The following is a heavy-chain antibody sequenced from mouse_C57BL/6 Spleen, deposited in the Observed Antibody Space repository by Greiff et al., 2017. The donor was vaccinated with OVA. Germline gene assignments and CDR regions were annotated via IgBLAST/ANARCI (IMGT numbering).Heavy chain of an antibody. D-gene: IGHD2-4*01. CDR1: GYTFTEYT. V-gene: IGHV1-62-2*01. CDR3: ARQYDYDGGFAY. J-gene: IGHJ3*01. Sequence: VKLMESGAELVKPGASVKLSCKASGYTFTEYTIHWVKQRSGQGLEWIGWFYPGSGSIKYNEKFKDKATLTADKSSSTVYMELSRLTSEDSAVYFCARQYDYDGGFAYWGQGTLVTVSA. CDR2: FYPGSGSI.